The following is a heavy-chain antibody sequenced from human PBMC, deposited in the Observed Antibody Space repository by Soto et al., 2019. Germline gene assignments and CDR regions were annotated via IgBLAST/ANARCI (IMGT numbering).Heavy chain of an antibody. J-gene: IGHJ4*02. Sequence: SETLSLTCTVSGASISSSSYYWGWIRQPPGKGLECIGYIYHSGSTYYSPSLKSRVTISVDRSKNQFSLKLSSVTAADTAVYYCARGPPLGYWGQGTLVTVSS. CDR3: ARGPPLGY. CDR1: GASISSSSYY. V-gene: IGHV4-30-2*01. CDR2: IYHSGST.